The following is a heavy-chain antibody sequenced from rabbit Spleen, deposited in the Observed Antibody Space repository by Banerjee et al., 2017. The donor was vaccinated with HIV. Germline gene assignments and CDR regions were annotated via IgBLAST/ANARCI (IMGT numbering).Heavy chain of an antibody. V-gene: IGHV1S45*01. CDR1: GFSFGDRDV. Sequence: QEQLVESGGGLVQPEGSLTLTCKASGFSFGDRDVMCWVRQAPGKGLEWIACINASTGKPVYATWASGRFTISRTSSTTVTLRMTSLTAADTATYFCARDKELDIWGYEFDLWGPGTLVTVS. D-gene: IGHD3-1*01. J-gene: IGHJ6*01. CDR3: ARDKELDIWGYEFDL. CDR2: INASTGKP.